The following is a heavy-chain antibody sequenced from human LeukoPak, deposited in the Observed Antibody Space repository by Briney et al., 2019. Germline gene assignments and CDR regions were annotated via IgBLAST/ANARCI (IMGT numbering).Heavy chain of an antibody. Sequence: ASVKVSCKASGYTFTSYDINWVRQATGQGLEWMGWMNPNSGNTGYAQKFQGRVTMTRNTSISTAYMELSSLRSEDTAVYYCASGVDDFWSGYYGMYVWGQGTTVTVSS. J-gene: IGHJ6*02. CDR1: GYTFTSYD. CDR3: ASGVDDFWSGYYGMYV. CDR2: MNPNSGNT. V-gene: IGHV1-8*01. D-gene: IGHD3-3*01.